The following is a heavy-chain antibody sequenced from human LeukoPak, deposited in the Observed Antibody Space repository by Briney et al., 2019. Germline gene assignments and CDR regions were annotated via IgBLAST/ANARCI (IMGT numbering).Heavy chain of an antibody. V-gene: IGHV4-39*07. Sequence: SETLSLTCTVSGGSISSSSYYWGWIRQPPGKGLEWIGSIYYSGGTYYNPSLKSRVTISVDTSKNQFSLKLSSVTAADTAVYYCAREDLAAAGIDYWGQGTLVTVSS. D-gene: IGHD6-13*01. CDR3: AREDLAAAGIDY. CDR2: IYYSGGT. CDR1: GGSISSSSYY. J-gene: IGHJ4*02.